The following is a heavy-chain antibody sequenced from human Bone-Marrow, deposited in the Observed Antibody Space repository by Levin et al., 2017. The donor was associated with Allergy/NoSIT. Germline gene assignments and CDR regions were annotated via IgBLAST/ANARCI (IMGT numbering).Heavy chain of an antibody. CDR2: IYTSGST. V-gene: IGHV4-4*07. J-gene: IGHJ3*01. CDR1: AGSINIYY. CDR3: ASHCSTTDCYNYDVFDV. Sequence: SETLSLTCTVSAGSINIYYWSWIRQPAGKGLEWIGRIYTSGSTSYNPSLKSRVSMSVDMSENQFSLELSSVTAADTAVYYCASHCSTTDCYNYDVFDVWGQGTSVTVSS. D-gene: IGHD2-2*01.